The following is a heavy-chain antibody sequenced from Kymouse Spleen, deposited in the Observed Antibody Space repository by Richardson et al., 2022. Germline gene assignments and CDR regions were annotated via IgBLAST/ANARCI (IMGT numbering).Heavy chain of an antibody. CDR2: INWNGGST. Sequence: EVQLVESGGGVVRPGGSLRLSCAASGFTFDDYGMSWVRQAPGKGLEWVSGINWNGGSTGYADSVKGRFTISRDNAKNSLYLQMNSLRAEDTALYYCARGALRYFDWAFNWFDPWGQGTLVTVSS. CDR1: GFTFDDYG. D-gene: IGHD3-9*01. CDR3: ARGALRYFDWAFNWFDP. J-gene: IGHJ5*02. V-gene: IGHV3-20*d01.